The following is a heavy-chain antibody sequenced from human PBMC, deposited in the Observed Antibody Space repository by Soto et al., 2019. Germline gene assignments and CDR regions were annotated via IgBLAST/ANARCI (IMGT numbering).Heavy chain of an antibody. CDR1: GYAFNTFY. CDR3: ARGYSGYANDY. D-gene: IGHD5-12*01. Sequence: ASVKVSCKASGYAFNTFYLHWVRQAPGQRLEWMGWINPGNGNTKYSQTLQGRVAITTDTSASTAYMELRSLRSEDTAVYYCARGYSGYANDYWGHGTLVTSPQ. J-gene: IGHJ4*01. V-gene: IGHV1-3*01. CDR2: INPGNGNT.